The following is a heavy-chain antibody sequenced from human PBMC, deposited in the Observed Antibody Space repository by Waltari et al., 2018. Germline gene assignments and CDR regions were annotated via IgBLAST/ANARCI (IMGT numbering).Heavy chain of an antibody. CDR3: AKDIGATIRSPFDY. D-gene: IGHD5-12*01. J-gene: IGHJ4*02. CDR1: GFTFDDYA. Sequence: EVQLVESGGGLVQPGRSLRLSCAASGFTFDDYAMHWVRQAPGKGLEWVSGISWNSGSIGYADSVNGRFTISRDNAKNSLYLQMNSLRAEDMALYYCAKDIGATIRSPFDYWGQGTLVTVSS. V-gene: IGHV3-9*03. CDR2: ISWNSGSI.